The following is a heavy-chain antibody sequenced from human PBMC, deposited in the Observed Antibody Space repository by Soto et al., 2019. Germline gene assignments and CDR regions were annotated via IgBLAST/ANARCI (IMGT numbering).Heavy chain of an antibody. CDR3: ARDRITTRGDAFDL. CDR2: IIPIFGIT. CDR1: GGTFSSYA. V-gene: IGHV1-69*10. J-gene: IGHJ3*01. Sequence: GALVKVSWKASGGTFSSYAIRWVRQAPGQGLEWMGGIIPIFGITNYAQKFQGRVTVTADRSTSTAYMELTSLKSEDTAVYYCARDRITTRGDAFDLWGQGTMVTVS. D-gene: IGHD3-3*01.